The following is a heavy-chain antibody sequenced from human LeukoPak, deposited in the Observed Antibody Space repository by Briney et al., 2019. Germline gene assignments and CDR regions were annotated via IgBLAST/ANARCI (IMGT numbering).Heavy chain of an antibody. Sequence: PSETLSLTCAVYGGSFSGYYWSWIRQPPGRGLEWIGSIYYSGSTYYNPSLKSRVTISVDTSKNQFSLKLSSVTAADTAVYYCARLFRRIAAGGRFDPWGQGTLVTVSS. V-gene: IGHV4-34*01. D-gene: IGHD6-13*01. CDR2: IYYSGST. CDR1: GGSFSGYY. J-gene: IGHJ5*02. CDR3: ARLFRRIAAGGRFDP.